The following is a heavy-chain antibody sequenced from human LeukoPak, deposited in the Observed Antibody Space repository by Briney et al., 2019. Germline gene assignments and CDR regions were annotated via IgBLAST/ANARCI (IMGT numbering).Heavy chain of an antibody. Sequence: PSQTLSLTCTVSGGSISSGGYYWSWIRQHPGKGLEWIGYIYYSGSTYCNPSLKSRVTISVDTSKNQFSLKLSSVTAADTAVYYCARAPAARLFFDYWGQGTLVTVSS. CDR1: GGSISSGGYY. CDR2: IYYSGST. V-gene: IGHV4-31*03. J-gene: IGHJ4*02. CDR3: ARAPAARLFFDY.